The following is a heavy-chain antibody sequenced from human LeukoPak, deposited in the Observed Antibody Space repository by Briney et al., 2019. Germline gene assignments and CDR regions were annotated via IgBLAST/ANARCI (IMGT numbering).Heavy chain of an antibody. V-gene: IGHV3-7*01. D-gene: IGHD4-11*01. J-gene: IGHJ6*03. CDR1: GFTFSSYW. CDR3: ARDAYSTMRRYYYYYYMDV. CDR2: IKQDGSEK. Sequence: PGGSLRLSCAASGFTFSSYWMSWVRQAPGKGLEWVANIKQDGSEKYYVDSVKGRFTISRDNAKNSLYLQMNSRRAEDTAVYYCARDAYSTMRRYYYYYYMDVWGKGTTVTVSS.